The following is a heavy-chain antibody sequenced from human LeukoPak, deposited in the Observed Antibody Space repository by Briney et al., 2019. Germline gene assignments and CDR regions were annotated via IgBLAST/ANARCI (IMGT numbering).Heavy chain of an antibody. CDR2: ISAHNGNT. J-gene: IGHJ4*02. CDR1: GHTFTSYG. Sequence: ASVKVSCKASGHTFTSYGISWVRQAPGQGLEWMGWISAHNGNTNYAQKLQGRVTMTTDTSTSTAYMELRSLRSDDTAVCYCARVAVGYCSSTSCYGDFDYWGQGTLVTVSS. V-gene: IGHV1-18*01. D-gene: IGHD2-2*03. CDR3: ARVAVGYCSSTSCYGDFDY.